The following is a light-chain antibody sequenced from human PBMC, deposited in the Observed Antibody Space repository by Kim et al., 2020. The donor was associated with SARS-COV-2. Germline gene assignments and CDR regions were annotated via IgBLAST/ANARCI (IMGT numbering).Light chain of an antibody. V-gene: IGKV1-39*01. Sequence: SASVGDRVTITCRARQSIKSYLNWYQQNTGKAPKRRIYAASTLQSGVPSRFSGSGSGTDFTLTISSLQPEDFAIYFCQQNYNMWTFGQGTKVDIK. CDR1: QSIKSY. CDR2: AAS. CDR3: QQNYNMWT. J-gene: IGKJ1*01.